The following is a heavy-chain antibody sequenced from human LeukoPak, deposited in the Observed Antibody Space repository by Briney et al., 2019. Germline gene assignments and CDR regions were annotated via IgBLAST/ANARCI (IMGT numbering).Heavy chain of an antibody. CDR2: IHPPDSET. J-gene: IGHJ6*03. D-gene: IGHD3-10*01. Sequence: MSGESLKISCKGSGYSFTNNWIAWVRQMPGRGLELMGIIHPPDSETRYSPSFQGQVTISVDKSINTAYLQWGSLKASDTAMYYCARHAGEYIYGSGYHYYYYMDVWGKGTTVTVSS. CDR3: ARHAGEYIYGSGYHYYYYMDV. V-gene: IGHV5-51*01. CDR1: GYSFTNNW.